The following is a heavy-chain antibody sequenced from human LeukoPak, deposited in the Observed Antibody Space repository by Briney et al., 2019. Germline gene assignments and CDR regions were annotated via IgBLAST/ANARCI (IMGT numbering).Heavy chain of an antibody. J-gene: IGHJ6*02. CDR1: GGSISSYY. D-gene: IGHD6-13*01. CDR2: IYYSGST. V-gene: IGHV4-59*01. Sequence: SETLSLTCTVSGGSISSYYWSWIRQPPGKGLEWIGYIYYSGSTNYNPSLKSRVTISVDTSKNQFSLKLSSVTAADTAVYYCARVKVAAAGPIYYYYGMDVWGQGTTVTVSS. CDR3: ARVKVAAAGPIYYYYGMDV.